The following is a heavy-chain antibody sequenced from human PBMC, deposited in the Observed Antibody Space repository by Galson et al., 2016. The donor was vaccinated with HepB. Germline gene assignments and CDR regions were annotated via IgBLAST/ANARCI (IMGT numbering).Heavy chain of an antibody. CDR1: GGSISRSNYY. CDR2: IYYSGTT. D-gene: IGHD3-10*01. Sequence: ETLSLTCTVSGGSISRSNYYWGWIRQPPGKGLEWIGSIYYSGTTYYNPSLKSRVTISKNTIYLQMSSLRAEDTALYFCARGSYSRGHDWGQGTLVTVSS. CDR3: ARGSYSRGHD. J-gene: IGHJ4*02. V-gene: IGHV4-39*07.